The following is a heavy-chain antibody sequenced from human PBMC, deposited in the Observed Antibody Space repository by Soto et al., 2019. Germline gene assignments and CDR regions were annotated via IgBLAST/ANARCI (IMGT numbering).Heavy chain of an antibody. CDR1: GFTLDKYT. CDR3: ARDREPDGIWTFDS. V-gene: IGHV3-53*01. J-gene: IGHJ4*02. Sequence: GSLRLSCAAFGFTLDKYTMGWVRQAPGKGLEWVAESFSSGGTQYADSVKGRFTISRDNSRNMVFLQMNGLRVEDTALYYCARDREPDGIWTFDSWGQRAPVTVSS. CDR2: SFSSGGT. D-gene: IGHD3-9*01.